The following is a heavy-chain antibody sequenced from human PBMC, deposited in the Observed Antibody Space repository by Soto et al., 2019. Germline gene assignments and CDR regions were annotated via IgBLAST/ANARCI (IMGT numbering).Heavy chain of an antibody. Sequence: PGGSLRLSCAASGFTFTRYSMNWVRQAPGKGLEWVASISSTTNYIYYADSMKGRLTVTRDNAKHPVYLEMNSLSAEDTAVYYCARESEDLTSNFDYWGQGTLVTVSS. CDR2: ISSTTNYI. CDR3: ARESEDLTSNFDY. CDR1: GFTFTRYS. J-gene: IGHJ4*02. V-gene: IGHV3-21*01.